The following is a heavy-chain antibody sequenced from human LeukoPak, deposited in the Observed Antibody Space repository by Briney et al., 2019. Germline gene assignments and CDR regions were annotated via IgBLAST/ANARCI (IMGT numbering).Heavy chain of an antibody. CDR2: IIPIFGTA. D-gene: IGHD5-18*01. CDR3: ARGAGYTAMADY. CDR1: GGTFSSYA. Sequence: SVKVSCEASGGTFSSYAISWVRQAPEQGLEWMGGIIPIFGTANYAQKFQGRVTITADESTSTAYMELSSLRSEDTAVYYCARGAGYTAMADYWGQGTLVTVSS. J-gene: IGHJ4*02. V-gene: IGHV1-69*13.